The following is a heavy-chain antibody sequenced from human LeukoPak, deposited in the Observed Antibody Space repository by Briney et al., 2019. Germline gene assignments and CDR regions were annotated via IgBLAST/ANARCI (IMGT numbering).Heavy chain of an antibody. V-gene: IGHV1-69*05. J-gene: IGHJ4*02. Sequence: SVKVSCKASGGSFSSYAISWVRQAPGQGLEWMGGIIPIFGTANYAQKFQGRVTITTDESTSTAYMELSSLRSEDTAVYYCERSPIGGGDFNSPDYWGQGTLVTVSS. CDR3: ERSPIGGGDFNSPDY. CDR1: GGSFSSYA. CDR2: IIPIFGTA. D-gene: IGHD2-21*01.